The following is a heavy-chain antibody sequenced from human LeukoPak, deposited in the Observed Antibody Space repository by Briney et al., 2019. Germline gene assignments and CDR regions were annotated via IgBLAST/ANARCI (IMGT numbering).Heavy chain of an antibody. Sequence: SETLSLTCTVSGGSISSGGYYWSWIRQHPGKGLEWIGYIYYSGSTYYNPSLKSRVTISVDTSKNQFSLKLSSVTAADTAVYYCARRRRERRNSGVYFDYWGQGTLVTVSS. CDR2: IYYSGST. V-gene: IGHV4-31*03. J-gene: IGHJ4*02. CDR3: ARRRRERRNSGVYFDY. D-gene: IGHD4-23*01. CDR1: GGSISSGGYY.